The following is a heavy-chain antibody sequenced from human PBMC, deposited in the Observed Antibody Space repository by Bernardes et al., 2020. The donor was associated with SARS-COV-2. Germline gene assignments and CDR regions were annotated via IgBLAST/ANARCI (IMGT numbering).Heavy chain of an antibody. Sequence: GGSLRLSCAASGFTFSSYAMSWVRQAPGKGLEWVSAISGSGGSTYYADSVKGRFTISRDNSKNTLYLQMNSLRAEDTAVYYCAKALGRSTMIVVVTSDAFDIWGQGTMVTVSS. CDR1: GFTFSSYA. CDR2: ISGSGGST. CDR3: AKALGRSTMIVVVTSDAFDI. J-gene: IGHJ3*02. V-gene: IGHV3-23*01. D-gene: IGHD3-22*01.